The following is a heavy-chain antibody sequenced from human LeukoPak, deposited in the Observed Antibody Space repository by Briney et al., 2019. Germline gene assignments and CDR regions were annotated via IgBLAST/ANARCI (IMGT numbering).Heavy chain of an antibody. V-gene: IGHV4-39*01. CDR2: IYYSGSS. CDR1: GDSISTRSYY. Sequence: SETLSLSCTVSGDSISTRSYYWGWIRQPPGKGLEWIGSIYYSGSSFDNPALKSRVTISVDTSKNQFSLKLSSVTAADTAVYYCARHRSGWLQSSFDYWGQGTLVTVSS. J-gene: IGHJ4*02. D-gene: IGHD5-24*01. CDR3: ARHRSGWLQSSFDY.